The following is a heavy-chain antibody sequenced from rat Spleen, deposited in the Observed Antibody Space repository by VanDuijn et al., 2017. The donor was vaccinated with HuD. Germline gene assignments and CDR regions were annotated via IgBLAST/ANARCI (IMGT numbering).Heavy chain of an antibody. CDR3: ARQGNWARWFPY. J-gene: IGHJ3*01. CDR2: ISYDGSST. Sequence: EVQLVESGGGLVQPGRSLKLSCAASGFTFSDYYMAWVRQAPTKGLEWVASISYDGSSTYYRDSVKGRFTISRDNAKSTLYLQMDSLRSEDTATYYCARQGNWARWFPYWGQGTLVTVSS. D-gene: IGHD4-6*01. CDR1: GFTFSDYY. V-gene: IGHV5-7*01.